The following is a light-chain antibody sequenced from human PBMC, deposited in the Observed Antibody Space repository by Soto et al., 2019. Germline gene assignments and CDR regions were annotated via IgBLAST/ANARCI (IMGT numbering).Light chain of an antibody. CDR1: QRVSRN. V-gene: IGKV3-15*01. J-gene: IGKJ4*01. Sequence: EIVLTHSRRTLSLSPKERGGLXSRASQRVSRNLAWYQQKPGQAPRLLIYDASTRATGIPGRFSGSGSETEFTLTISSLQSEDFAVYYCQQRTSWPTFGGGTKVDIK. CDR2: DAS. CDR3: QQRTSWPT.